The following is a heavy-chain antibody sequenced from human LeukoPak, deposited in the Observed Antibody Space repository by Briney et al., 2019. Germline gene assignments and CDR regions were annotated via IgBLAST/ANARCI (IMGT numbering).Heavy chain of an antibody. V-gene: IGHV3-33*01. Sequence: PGGSLRLSCAASGSTFSSYGMHWVRQAPGKGLEWVAVIWYDGSNKYYADSVKGRFTISRDNSKNTLYLQMNSLRAEDTAVYYCARDTAVAGTWIDYWGQGTLVTVSS. CDR2: IWYDGSNK. J-gene: IGHJ4*02. D-gene: IGHD6-19*01. CDR1: GSTFSSYG. CDR3: ARDTAVAGTWIDY.